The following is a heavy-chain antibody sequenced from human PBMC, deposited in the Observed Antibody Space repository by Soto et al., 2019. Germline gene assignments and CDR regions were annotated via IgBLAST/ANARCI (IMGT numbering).Heavy chain of an antibody. V-gene: IGHV1-2*02. CDR3: ARAHSSSWFEYYYYYGMDV. Sequence: ASVKVSCKASGYTFTGYYMHWVRQAPGQGLEWMGWINPNSGGTNYAQKFQGRVTMTRDTSISTAYMELSRLRSDDTAVYYCARAHSSSWFEYYYYYGMDVWGEGTTVTVSS. D-gene: IGHD6-13*01. J-gene: IGHJ6*04. CDR1: GYTFTGYY. CDR2: INPNSGGT.